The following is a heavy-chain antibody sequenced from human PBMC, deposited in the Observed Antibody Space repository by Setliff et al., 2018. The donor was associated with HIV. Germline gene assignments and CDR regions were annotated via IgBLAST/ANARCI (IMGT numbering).Heavy chain of an antibody. CDR1: GGSFNCHY. Sequence: KPSETLSLTCSVSGGSFNCHYWTWIRQPAGKGPEWIGLIFYTGIPSNNYSLDGRVTMSVDTSKKPFSLNLRSVTAADTAVYFCARGVWTAAGNPFYFDPWGQGKLVTVSS. V-gene: IGHV4-4*07. CDR3: ARGVWTAAGNPFYFDP. J-gene: IGHJ4*02. D-gene: IGHD3-16*01. CDR2: IFYTGIP.